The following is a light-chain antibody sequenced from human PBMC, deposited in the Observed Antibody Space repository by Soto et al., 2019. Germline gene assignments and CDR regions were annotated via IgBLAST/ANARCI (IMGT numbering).Light chain of an antibody. Sequence: EIVLTQSPGTLSLSPGERATLSCRASQSVSSNYLAWYQQKPGQAPRLPIYGASSTATGIPDRFSGSGSGTDFTLTISRLEPEDFAMYYCQQYGSSPLMYTFGQGTKLEIK. J-gene: IGKJ2*01. CDR2: GAS. V-gene: IGKV3-20*01. CDR3: QQYGSSPLMYT. CDR1: QSVSSNY.